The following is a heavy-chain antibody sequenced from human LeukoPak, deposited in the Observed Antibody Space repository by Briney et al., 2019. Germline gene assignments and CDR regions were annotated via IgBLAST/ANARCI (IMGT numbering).Heavy chain of an antibody. V-gene: IGHV3-20*04. CDR1: GFTFDHYG. CDR3: ARAYWVTLIVVDAFDI. D-gene: IGHD3-22*01. CDR2: INWNGYNT. Sequence: PGGSLRLSCAASGFTFDHYGMTWVRQAPAKGPEWVSGINWNGYNTAYADSVKGRFTVSRDNAKNSLYLQMTSLRAEDTALHYYARAYWVTLIVVDAFDIWGQGTMVTVSS. J-gene: IGHJ3*02.